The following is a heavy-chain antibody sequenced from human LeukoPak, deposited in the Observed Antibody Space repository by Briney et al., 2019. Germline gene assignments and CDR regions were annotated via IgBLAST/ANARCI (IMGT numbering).Heavy chain of an antibody. CDR3: ARNPEIAAAGTFDP. CDR2: IYHSGST. V-gene: IGHV4-30-2*01. J-gene: IGHJ5*02. D-gene: IGHD6-13*01. CDR1: GGSISSGGYY. Sequence: SETLSLTCTVSGGSISSGGYYWSWLRQPPGKGLEWIGYIYHSGSTYYNPSLKSRVTISADRSKNQFSLKLSSVTAADTAVYYCARNPEIAAAGTFDPWSQGTLVTVSS.